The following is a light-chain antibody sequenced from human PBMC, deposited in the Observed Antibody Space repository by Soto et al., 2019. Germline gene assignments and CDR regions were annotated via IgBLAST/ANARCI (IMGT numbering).Light chain of an antibody. CDR1: QSLLHRDGYNY. J-gene: IGKJ4*01. CDR2: LGS. V-gene: IGKV2-28*01. Sequence: DIVMTQSPLSLPVTPGEPASISCRSSQSLLHRDGYNYLDWYLQKPGQSPQLLIFLGSNRASGVPDRFSGSGSVTEFTLKISRLEAEDVGVNDGMQGLQSPLTLGEGTQVEIK. CDR3: MQGLQSPLT.